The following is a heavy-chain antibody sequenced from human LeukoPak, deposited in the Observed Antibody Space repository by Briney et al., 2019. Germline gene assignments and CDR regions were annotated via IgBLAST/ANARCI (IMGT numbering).Heavy chain of an antibody. V-gene: IGHV3-30*18. Sequence: GRSLRLSCAASGFTFSSYGMHWVRQAPGKGLEWVAVISYDGSNKYYADSVKGRFTISRDNSKNTLYLQMNSLRAEDTAVYYCAKDIQSGRDYYYYGMDVWGQGTTVTVSS. D-gene: IGHD3-10*01. CDR1: GFTFSSYG. J-gene: IGHJ6*02. CDR3: AKDIQSGRDYYYYGMDV. CDR2: ISYDGSNK.